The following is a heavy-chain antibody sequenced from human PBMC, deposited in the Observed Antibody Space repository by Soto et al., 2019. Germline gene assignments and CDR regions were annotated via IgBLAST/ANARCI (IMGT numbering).Heavy chain of an antibody. J-gene: IGHJ6*02. CDR2: IRGFSPYT. V-gene: IGHV3-21*01. Sequence: LGLSCISSGFTFRTYTMNWVRQAPGKGLEWVSGIRGFSPYTFYAESVKGRFTISRDNAKNSLYLQMNSLRAEDTAVYYCARDRGYDAHDYYYNAMDVWGQGTTVTVSS. CDR1: GFTFRTYT. CDR3: ARDRGYDAHDYYYNAMDV. D-gene: IGHD3-10*01.